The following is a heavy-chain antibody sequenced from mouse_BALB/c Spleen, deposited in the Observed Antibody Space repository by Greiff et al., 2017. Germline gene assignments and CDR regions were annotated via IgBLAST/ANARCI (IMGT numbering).Heavy chain of an antibody. CDR2: IYPSDSYT. CDR3: TRGGRNAMDY. J-gene: IGHJ4*01. Sequence: VQLQQPGAELVRPGASVKLSCKASGYTFTSYWINWVKQRPGQGLEWIGNIYPSDSYTNYNQKFKDKATLTVDKSSSTAYMQLSSPTSEDSAVYYCTRGGRNAMDYWGQGTSVTVSS. CDR1: GYTFTSYW. V-gene: IGHV1-69*02. D-gene: IGHD3-3*01.